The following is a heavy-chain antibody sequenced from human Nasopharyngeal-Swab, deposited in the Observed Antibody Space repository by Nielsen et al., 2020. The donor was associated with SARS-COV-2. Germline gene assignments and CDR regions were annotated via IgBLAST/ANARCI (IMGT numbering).Heavy chain of an antibody. CDR1: GFTFSTYW. CDR2: IKEDGSEK. D-gene: IGHD1-26*01. CDR3: ARDGIVGATGADY. V-gene: IGHV3-7*01. J-gene: IGHJ4*02. Sequence: GESLKISCAASGFTFSTYWMSWVRQAPGKGLEWVANIKEDGSEKDYVDSVKGRFTISRDNARNSLYLQMNSLRAEDTAVYYCARDGIVGATGADYWGQGTLVTVSS.